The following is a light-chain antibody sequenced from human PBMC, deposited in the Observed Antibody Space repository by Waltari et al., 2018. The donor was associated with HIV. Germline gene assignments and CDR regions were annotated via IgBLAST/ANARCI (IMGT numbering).Light chain of an antibody. CDR3: SSYTSSTILA. Sequence: QSALTQPASVSGSPGQSLTISCPGTSSDVGGYNYVSWYQQHPGKAPKLMIYEVSNRPAGVSDRFSGSKSGNTASLTISGLQAADEGDYYCSSYTSSTILAFGEGTKLTVL. V-gene: IGLV2-14*01. CDR1: SSDVGGYNY. J-gene: IGLJ2*01. CDR2: EVS.